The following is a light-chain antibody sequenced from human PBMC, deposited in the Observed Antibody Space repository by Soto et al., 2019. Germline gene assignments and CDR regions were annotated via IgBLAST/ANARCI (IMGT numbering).Light chain of an antibody. CDR1: SGSIGSNY. CDR2: EDK. V-gene: IGLV6-57*04. J-gene: IGLJ1*01. Sequence: NFMLTQPHSVSESPGKTVTISCTRSSGSIGSNYVQWYQQRPGSAPTTVIYEDKQRPSGVPDRFSGSTDGSSNSASLTISGLQTEDEADYYCSSYTSTTSYVFGSGTKLTVL. CDR3: SSYTSTTSYV.